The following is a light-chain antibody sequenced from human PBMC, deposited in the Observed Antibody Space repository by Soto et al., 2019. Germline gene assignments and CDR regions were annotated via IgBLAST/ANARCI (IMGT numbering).Light chain of an antibody. CDR3: QQNYSYPLT. Sequence: AIRMTQSPSSFSASTGDRVTITCRASQGISSYLAWYQQKPGKAPKLLIYAASTLQSGVPSRFSGSGSGTDFTITISCLQSEDFATYYCQQNYSYPLTFGGGTKVEIK. CDR2: AAS. CDR1: QGISSY. V-gene: IGKV1-8*01. J-gene: IGKJ4*01.